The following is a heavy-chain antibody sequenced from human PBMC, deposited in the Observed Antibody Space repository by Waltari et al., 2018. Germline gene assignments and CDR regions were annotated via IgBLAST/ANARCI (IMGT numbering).Heavy chain of an antibody. D-gene: IGHD1-26*01. J-gene: IGHJ6*03. CDR1: GYTFTSYD. Sequence: QVQLVQSGAEVKKPGASVKVSCKASGYTFTSYDINWVRQATGQGLEWMGWMHPNSGNTGYAQKFQGRVTITRNTSISTAYMELSSLRSEDTAVYYCARRGVGATHYYYYMDVWGKGTTVTVSS. CDR3: ARRGVGATHYYYYMDV. V-gene: IGHV1-8*03. CDR2: MHPNSGNT.